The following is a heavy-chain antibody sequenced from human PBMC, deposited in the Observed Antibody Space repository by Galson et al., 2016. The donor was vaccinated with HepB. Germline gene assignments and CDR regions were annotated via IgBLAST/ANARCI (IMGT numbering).Heavy chain of an antibody. Sequence: QSGAEVKKPGESLKISCQGSGYSFAKYWIVWVRQMPGKGLEWMGIIYPGDSDTTYSPSFQGQVTVSADKSISTAYLQWSSLKASDTAMYYCARQVGATHDHWGQGTLVTVSS. CDR3: ARQVGATHDH. J-gene: IGHJ4*02. V-gene: IGHV5-51*01. CDR1: GYSFAKYW. D-gene: IGHD1-26*01. CDR2: IYPGDSDT.